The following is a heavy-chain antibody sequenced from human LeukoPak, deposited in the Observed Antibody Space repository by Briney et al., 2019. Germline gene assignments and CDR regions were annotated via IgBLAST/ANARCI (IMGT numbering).Heavy chain of an antibody. CDR3: ARLKLRFLEWLSPFDY. Sequence: TSETLSLTCAVYGGSFSGYYWSWIRQPPGKGLEWIGEINHSGSTNYNPSLKSRVTISVDTSKNQFSLKLSSVTAADTAVYYCARLKLRFLEWLSPFDYWGQGTLVTVSS. CDR1: GGSFSGYY. J-gene: IGHJ4*02. V-gene: IGHV4-34*01. CDR2: INHSGST. D-gene: IGHD3-3*01.